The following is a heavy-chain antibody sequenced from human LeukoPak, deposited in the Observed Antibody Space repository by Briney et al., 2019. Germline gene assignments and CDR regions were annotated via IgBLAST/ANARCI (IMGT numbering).Heavy chain of an antibody. J-gene: IGHJ3*02. V-gene: IGHV4-59*01. CDR3: ARVSVSYYYDSSGSPDAFDI. D-gene: IGHD3-22*01. CDR2: IYYSGST. Sequence: SETLSLTCTVSGGSISSYYWSRTRQPPGKGLEWIGYIYYSGSTNYNPSLKSRVTISVATSKNQFSLKLSSVTAADTAVYYCARVSVSYYYDSSGSPDAFDIWGQGTMVTVSS. CDR1: GGSISSYY.